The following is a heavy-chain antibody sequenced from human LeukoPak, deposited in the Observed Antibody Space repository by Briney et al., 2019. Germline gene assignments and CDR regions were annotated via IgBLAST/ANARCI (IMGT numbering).Heavy chain of an antibody. CDR3: ARADSARYFGS. CDR2: INPNTGGT. J-gene: IGHJ4*02. D-gene: IGHD1-26*01. CDR1: GYTFTAYY. Sequence: ASVKVSCKASGYTFTAYYIHWVRQAPGQGLEYMGWINPNTGGTSYAQKFQGRVTMTRDTSISTSYMDLSGLISDDTAVYYCARADSARYFGSWGQGTLVTVSS. V-gene: IGHV1-2*02.